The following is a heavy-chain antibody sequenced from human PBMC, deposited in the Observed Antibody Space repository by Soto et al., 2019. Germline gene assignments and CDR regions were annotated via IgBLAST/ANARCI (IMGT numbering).Heavy chain of an antibody. CDR1: GGSMRNVY. J-gene: IGHJ4*01. Sequence: SEIQSLTCTVPGGSMRNVYWILIRQPPGKRLEWIGFIFHSGNAKYNPSLKSRVTISIDTSKSQFSLSLDSVTAADTAVYFCARAHAPTLPFDYWGLGTLV. V-gene: IGHV4-59*01. CDR3: ARAHAPTLPFDY. D-gene: IGHD2-15*01. CDR2: IFHSGNA.